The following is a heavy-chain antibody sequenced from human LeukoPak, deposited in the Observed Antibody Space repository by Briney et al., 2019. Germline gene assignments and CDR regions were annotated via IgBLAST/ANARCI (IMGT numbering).Heavy chain of an antibody. CDR1: GITFSSYG. V-gene: IGHV3-30*18. D-gene: IGHD6-19*01. J-gene: IGHJ5*02. Sequence: GRSLRLSCAASGITFSSYGMHWVRQAPGKGLEWVAVISYDGSNKYYADSVKGRFTISRDNSKNTLYLQMNSLRAEDTAVYYCAKDGAVAALPLNWFDPWGQGTLVTVSS. CDR3: AKDGAVAALPLNWFDP. CDR2: ISYDGSNK.